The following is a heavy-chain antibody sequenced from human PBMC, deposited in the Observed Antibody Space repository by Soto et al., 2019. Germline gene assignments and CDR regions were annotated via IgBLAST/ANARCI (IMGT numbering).Heavy chain of an antibody. J-gene: IGHJ3*02. CDR2: ISWNSGSI. Sequence: EVQLVESGGGLVQPGRSLRLSCAASGFTFDDYAMHWVRQAPGKGLEWVSGISWNSGSIGYADYVKGRFTISRDNAKNSLYLQMNSLRAEDTALYYCAKTYSSGWYLGNDAFDIWGKGTMVTVSS. CDR1: GFTFDDYA. V-gene: IGHV3-9*01. D-gene: IGHD6-19*01. CDR3: AKTYSSGWYLGNDAFDI.